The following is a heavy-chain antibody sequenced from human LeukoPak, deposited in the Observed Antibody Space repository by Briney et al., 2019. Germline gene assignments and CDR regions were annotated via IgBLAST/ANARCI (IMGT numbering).Heavy chain of an antibody. J-gene: IGHJ4*02. D-gene: IGHD3-22*01. V-gene: IGHV1-18*01. CDR2: ISAYNGNT. Sequence: GTSVKVSCKASGYTFSDYGVSWVRQAPGQGLEWMGRISAYNGNTNYLQKFQGRVTMTTDTSTATAYMELRSLRPSDTAVYFCARGPRYSYDSSILLFDYWGQGTLVTVSS. CDR1: GYTFSDYG. CDR3: ARGPRYSYDSSILLFDY.